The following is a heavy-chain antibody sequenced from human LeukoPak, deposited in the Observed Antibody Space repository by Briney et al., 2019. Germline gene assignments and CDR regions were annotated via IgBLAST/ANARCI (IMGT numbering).Heavy chain of an antibody. D-gene: IGHD5-18*01. V-gene: IGHV1-2*02. CDR2: INPNSGGT. CDR3: ARDSDTAMANFDY. CDR1: GYTFTVYY. J-gene: IGHJ4*02. Sequence: ASVKVSCKASGYTFTVYYMHWVRQAPGQGLEWMGWINPNSGGTNYAQKFQGRVTMTRDTPISTAYMELSRLRSDDTAVYYCARDSDTAMANFDYWGQGTLVTVSS.